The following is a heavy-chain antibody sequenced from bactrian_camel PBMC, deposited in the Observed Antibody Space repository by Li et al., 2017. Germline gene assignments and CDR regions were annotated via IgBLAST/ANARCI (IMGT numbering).Heavy chain of an antibody. Sequence: VQLVESGGGSVQAGGSLRLSCATSGYTPGSWYMGWFRQAPGKEREGVAAMAIHRGRSYYADSVKGRFTISHVNANNTLRLQMNGLSPEDTAVYYCAADLGWCGSRPLQREFRNWGQGTQVTVS. CDR2: MAIHRGRS. J-gene: IGHJ4*01. CDR3: AADLGWCGSRPLQREFRN. CDR1: GYTPGSWY. D-gene: IGHD2*01. V-gene: IGHV3S40*01.